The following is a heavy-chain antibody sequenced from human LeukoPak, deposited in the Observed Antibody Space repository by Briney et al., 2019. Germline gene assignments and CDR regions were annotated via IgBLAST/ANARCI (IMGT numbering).Heavy chain of an antibody. V-gene: IGHV1-18*04. J-gene: IGHJ4*02. CDR1: GYTFTSYY. D-gene: IGHD3-10*01. CDR2: ISAYNGNT. CDR3: ARDLPTMVRGVITPNYFDY. Sequence: GASVKVSCKASGYTFTSYYMHWVRQAPGQGLEWMGWISAYNGNTSYAQKLQGRVTMTTDTSTSTAYMELRSLRSDDTAVYYCARDLPTMVRGVITPNYFDYWGQGTLVTVSS.